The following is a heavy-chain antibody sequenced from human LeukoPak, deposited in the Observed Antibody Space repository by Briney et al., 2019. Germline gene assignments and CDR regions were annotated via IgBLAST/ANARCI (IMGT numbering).Heavy chain of an antibody. D-gene: IGHD1-26*01. J-gene: IGHJ4*02. CDR1: GYSFTSYG. CDR3: ARGGKNYFDS. CDR2: ISAYDGET. Sequence: ASVKVSCKASGYSFTSYGISWVREAPGRGLEWVGYISAYDGETRYAQKFQGRVTLTTDTSTGTVYMEMRRLRSDDTAVYYCARGGKNYFDSWGQGTLVTVSS. V-gene: IGHV1-18*01.